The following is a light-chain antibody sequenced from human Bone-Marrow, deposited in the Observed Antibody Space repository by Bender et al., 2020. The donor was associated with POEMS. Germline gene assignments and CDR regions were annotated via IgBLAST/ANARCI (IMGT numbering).Light chain of an antibody. CDR3: SSYAGSDNFEL. V-gene: IGLV2-14*03. CDR2: DVS. CDR1: GSDLDSYDY. Sequence: QSALTQPASLSGSRGQSITISCSGAGSDLDSYDYISWYQHHPGRVPKVLIYDVSKRPSGVSDRFSGSKSGATASLTISGLQAEDEAHYFCSSYAGSDNFELFGGGTLVTVL. J-gene: IGLJ2*01.